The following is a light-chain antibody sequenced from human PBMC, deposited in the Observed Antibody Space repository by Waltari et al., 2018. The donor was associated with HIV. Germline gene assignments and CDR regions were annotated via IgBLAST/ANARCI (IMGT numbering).Light chain of an antibody. CDR3: MQALQIPWT. V-gene: IGKV2-28*01. J-gene: IGKJ1*01. CDR1: QSLLYTNGYNY. CDR2: LGS. Sequence: IVVTQSPLSLSVTPGEPASISCTSSQSLLYTNGYNYVDWYLQKPGQSPQLLIYLGSNRASGVPDRFSGSGSGTHFTLKISKLQTEDVGFYYCMQALQIPWTFGLGTKVEIK.